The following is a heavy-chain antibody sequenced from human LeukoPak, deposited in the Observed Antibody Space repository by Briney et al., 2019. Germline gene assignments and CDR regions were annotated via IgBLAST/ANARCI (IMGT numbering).Heavy chain of an antibody. CDR3: ARVASSGGADY. Sequence: SQTLSLTCTVSGGSISSGGYYWSWIRQHPGKGLEWIGYIYYSGSTNYNPSLKSRVTISVDTSKNQFSLKLSSVTAADTAVYYCARVASSGGADYWGQGTLVTVSS. CDR1: GGSISSGGYY. J-gene: IGHJ4*02. V-gene: IGHV4-61*08. D-gene: IGHD3-16*01. CDR2: IYYSGST.